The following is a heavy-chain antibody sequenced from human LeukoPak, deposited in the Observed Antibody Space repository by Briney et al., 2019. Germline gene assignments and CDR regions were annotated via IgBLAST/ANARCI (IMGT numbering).Heavy chain of an antibody. J-gene: IGHJ4*02. D-gene: IGHD1-26*01. Sequence: SQTLSLTCALSGDSVSSNNAAWNWIRQSPSRGLEWLGRTYYRSKWYNDYAVSVKSRITINPDTSKKQFSLQLNSVTPEDTAVYYCARGIHSGSYYGRSRVFDSWGQGTLVTVSS. CDR1: GDSVSSNNAA. CDR2: TYYRSKWYN. V-gene: IGHV6-1*01. CDR3: ARGIHSGSYYGRSRVFDS.